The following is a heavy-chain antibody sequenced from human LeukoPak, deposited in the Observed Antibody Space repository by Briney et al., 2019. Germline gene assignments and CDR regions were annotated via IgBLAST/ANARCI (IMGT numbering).Heavy chain of an antibody. D-gene: IGHD4-17*01. Sequence: SETLSLTCAVSGGSISSGGYSWSWIRQPPGKGLEWIGYIYHSESTYYNPSLKSRVTISVDRSKNQFSLNLSSVTAADTAVYYCARLDYGDYGNFDYWGQGTLVTVSS. CDR2: IYHSEST. V-gene: IGHV4-30-2*01. CDR1: GGSISSGGYS. J-gene: IGHJ4*02. CDR3: ARLDYGDYGNFDY.